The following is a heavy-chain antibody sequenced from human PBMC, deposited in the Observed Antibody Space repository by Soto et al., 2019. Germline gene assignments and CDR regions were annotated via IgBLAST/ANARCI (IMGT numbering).Heavy chain of an antibody. CDR2: ISSSSSYT. CDR1: GFTFSDYY. J-gene: IGHJ6*02. Sequence: GGSLRLSCAASGFTFSDYYMSWIRQAPGKGLEWVSNISSSSSYTNYADSVKGRFTISRDNAKNSLYLQMNSLRAEDTAVYYCARGDYYYGMDVWGQGTTVTVSS. V-gene: IGHV3-11*06. CDR3: ARGDYYYGMDV.